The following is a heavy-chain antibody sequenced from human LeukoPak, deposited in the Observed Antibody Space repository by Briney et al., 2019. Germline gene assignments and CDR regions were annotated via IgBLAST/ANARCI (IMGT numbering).Heavy chain of an antibody. CDR1: GYTFTSYG. Sequence: GASEKVSCKASGYTFTSYGISWVRQAPGQRLEWMGWISAYNGNTNYAQKLQGRVTMTTDTSTSTAYMELRSLRSDDTAVYYCGYDSSGSAIDYWGQGTLVTVSS. CDR2: ISAYNGNT. CDR3: GYDSSGSAIDY. J-gene: IGHJ4*02. V-gene: IGHV1-18*01. D-gene: IGHD3-22*01.